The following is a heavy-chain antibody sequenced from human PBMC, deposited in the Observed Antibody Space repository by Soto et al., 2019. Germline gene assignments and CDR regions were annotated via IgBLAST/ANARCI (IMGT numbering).Heavy chain of an antibody. J-gene: IGHJ5*02. CDR3: ARLGDDILTGYRRLFDP. CDR1: GYTFTSYG. V-gene: IGHV1-18*01. Sequence: ASVKVSCKASGYTFTSYGISWVRQAPGQGLEWMGWISAYNGNTNYAQKLQGRVTMTTDTSTSTAYMELRSLRSDDTAVYYCARLGDDILTGYRRLFDPWGQGTLVTVSS. D-gene: IGHD3-9*01. CDR2: ISAYNGNT.